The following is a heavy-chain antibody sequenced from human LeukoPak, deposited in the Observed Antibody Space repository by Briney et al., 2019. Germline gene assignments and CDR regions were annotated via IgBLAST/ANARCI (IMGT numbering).Heavy chain of an antibody. CDR1: GFTFNNYW. CDR3: ARVRSSGWSYFDY. CDR2: IKQDGSEK. Sequence: GGSLRLSCAASGFTFNNYWMSWVRQAPGKGLEWVANIKQDGSEKYYVGSVKGRFTISRDNAKNTEYLQMNSLRAEDTAVYYCARVRSSGWSYFDYWGQGTLVTVSS. D-gene: IGHD6-19*01. V-gene: IGHV3-7*01. J-gene: IGHJ4*02.